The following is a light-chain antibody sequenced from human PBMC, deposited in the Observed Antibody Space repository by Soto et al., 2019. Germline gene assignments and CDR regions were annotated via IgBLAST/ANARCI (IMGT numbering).Light chain of an antibody. Sequence: SYELTQPSSVSVSPGQTARITCSGDVLEKKYARWFQQKPGQALVLVIYKDSERPSGIPERFSGSSSGTTVTLTISGAQVEDEADYYCYSAADNNLVFGGGTKLTVL. CDR3: YSAADNNLV. CDR1: VLEKKY. CDR2: KDS. J-gene: IGLJ3*02. V-gene: IGLV3-27*01.